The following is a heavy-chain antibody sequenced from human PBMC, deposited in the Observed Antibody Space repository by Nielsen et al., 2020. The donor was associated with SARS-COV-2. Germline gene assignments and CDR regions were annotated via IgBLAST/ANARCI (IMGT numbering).Heavy chain of an antibody. CDR1: GFTFSSYG. CDR3: AKDAAADPFDY. V-gene: IGHV3-30*18. J-gene: IGHJ4*02. Sequence: GGSLRLSCAASGFTFSSYGMHWVRQAPGKGLEWVAVISYDGSNKYYADSVKGRFTISRDDSKNTLYLQMNSLRAEDTAVYYCAKDAAADPFDYWGQGTPVTVSS. D-gene: IGHD6-13*01. CDR2: ISYDGSNK.